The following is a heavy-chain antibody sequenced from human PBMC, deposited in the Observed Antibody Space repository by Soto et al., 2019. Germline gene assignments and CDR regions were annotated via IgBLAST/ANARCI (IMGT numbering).Heavy chain of an antibody. CDR2: ISGSSSSI. Sequence: GGSLRLSCAASGFTFSAHSMNWVRQAPGKGLEWVSSISGSSSSIYYADSVKGRFTISRDNAKNSLSLQMNSLRAEDTAVYYCAKDGVLNWTPFDYWGQGTLVTVSS. D-gene: IGHD1-1*01. CDR3: AKDGVLNWTPFDY. CDR1: GFTFSAHS. V-gene: IGHV3-21*04. J-gene: IGHJ4*02.